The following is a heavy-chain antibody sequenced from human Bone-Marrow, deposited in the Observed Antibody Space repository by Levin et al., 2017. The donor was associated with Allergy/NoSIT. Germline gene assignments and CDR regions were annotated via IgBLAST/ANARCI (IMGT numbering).Heavy chain of an antibody. CDR3: ARDYPIYCDGGSCYSEY. D-gene: IGHD2-15*01. Sequence: GGSLRLSCASSGFVFSSYSMSWVRQAPGKGLEWVAHIKQDATEKFYVDSVKGRFTISRDNAKDSLYLQMSSLRVEDTAIYFCARDYPIYCDGGSCYSEYWGRGTQVTVSS. J-gene: IGHJ4*02. CDR1: GFVFSSYS. CDR2: IKQDATEK. V-gene: IGHV3-7*03.